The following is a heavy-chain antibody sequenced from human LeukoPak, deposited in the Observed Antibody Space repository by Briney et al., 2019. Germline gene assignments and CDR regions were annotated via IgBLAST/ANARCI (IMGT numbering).Heavy chain of an antibody. CDR3: ARGGQLERRQAFDI. CDR1: GGTFSSYA. J-gene: IGHJ3*02. D-gene: IGHD1-1*01. CDR2: IIPIFGTA. V-gene: IGHV1-69*05. Sequence: SVKVSCKASGGTFSSYAISWVRQAPGKGLEWMGGIIPIFGTANYAQKFQGRVTITTDESTSTAYMELSSLRSEDTAVYYCARGGQLERRQAFDIWGQGTMVTVSS.